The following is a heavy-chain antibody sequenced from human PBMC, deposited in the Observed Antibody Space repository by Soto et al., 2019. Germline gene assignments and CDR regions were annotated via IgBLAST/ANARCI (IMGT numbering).Heavy chain of an antibody. CDR3: AMYYYDSSGYYLDDAFDI. D-gene: IGHD3-22*01. J-gene: IGHJ3*02. CDR2: INHSGST. CDR1: GGSFSGYY. V-gene: IGHV4-34*01. Sequence: SETLSLTCAVYGGSFSGYYWSWIRQPPGKGLEWIGEINHSGSTNYNPSLKSRVTISVDTSKNQFSLKLSSVTAADTAVYYCAMYYYDSSGYYLDDAFDIWGQGTMVTVSS.